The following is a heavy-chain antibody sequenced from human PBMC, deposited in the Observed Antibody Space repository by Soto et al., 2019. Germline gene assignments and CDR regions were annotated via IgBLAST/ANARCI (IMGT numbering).Heavy chain of an antibody. D-gene: IGHD7-27*01. CDR2: INPNSGGT. V-gene: IGHV1-2*02. Sequence: ASVKVSCKASGYTFTGYYMHWVRQAPGQGLEWMGWINPNSGGTNYAQKFQGRVTMTRDTSISTAYMELSRLRSDDTAVYYCARVNWGYYGMDVWGQGTTVTVSS. J-gene: IGHJ6*02. CDR3: ARVNWGYYGMDV. CDR1: GYTFTGYY.